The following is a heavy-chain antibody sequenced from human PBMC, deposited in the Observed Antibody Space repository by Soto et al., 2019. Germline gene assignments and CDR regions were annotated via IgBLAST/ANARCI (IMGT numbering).Heavy chain of an antibody. CDR2: IYYSGST. CDR1: GGSISSGGYY. Sequence: SETLSLTCTVSGGSISSGGYYWSWIRQHPGKGLEWIGYIYYSGSTYYNPSLKSRVAISVDTSKNQFSLKLSSVTAADTAVYYCASLVWAVGAPFDYWGQGTLVTVSS. V-gene: IGHV4-31*03. J-gene: IGHJ4*02. D-gene: IGHD1-26*01. CDR3: ASLVWAVGAPFDY.